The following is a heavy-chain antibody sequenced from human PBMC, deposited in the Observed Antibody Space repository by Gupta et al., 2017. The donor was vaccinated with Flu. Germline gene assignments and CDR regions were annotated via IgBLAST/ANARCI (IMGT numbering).Heavy chain of an antibody. CDR2: IYHSGSS. D-gene: IGHD1-26*01. Sequence: SWIRQPPGKGLEWIGYIYHSGSSSYNPSLRSRDTMSVDRSKKQFSLKLSAVTAADTAVYYCAGSGNYYYVDYWGQGTLVTVSS. J-gene: IGHJ4*02. V-gene: IGHV4-59*08. CDR3: AGSGNYYYVDY.